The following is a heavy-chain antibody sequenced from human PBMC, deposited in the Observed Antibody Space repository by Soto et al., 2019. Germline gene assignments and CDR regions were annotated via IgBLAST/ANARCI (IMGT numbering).Heavy chain of an antibody. CDR1: GGTSSSYA. CDR3: VLYPNWNLNWFDP. D-gene: IGHD1-1*01. J-gene: IGHJ5*02. CDR2: IIAIFGTA. V-gene: IGHV1-69*01. Sequence: QVQLVQSGAEVKKPGSSVKVSCKASGGTSSSYAISWVRQAPGQGLEWMGGIIAIFGTANYAQKFQGRVTITADESTSTAYMELSSLRSEDTAVYYCVLYPNWNLNWFDPWGQGTLVTVSS.